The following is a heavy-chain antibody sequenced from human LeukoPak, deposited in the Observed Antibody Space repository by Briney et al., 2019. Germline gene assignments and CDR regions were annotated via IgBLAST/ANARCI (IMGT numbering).Heavy chain of an antibody. CDR2: ISAYNGNT. V-gene: IGHV1-18*01. J-gene: IGHJ4*02. CDR3: ARDLVDIWTAPVYLDY. D-gene: IGHD3-9*01. CDR1: GYTFINYG. Sequence: RGASVKVSCKSSGYTFINYGISWVRQAPGQGLEWMGWISAYNGNTDYAQKFQGRVIMTKDTITNTVYMELTSLGSDDTAVYYCARDLVDIWTAPVYLDYWGQGTLVTVSS.